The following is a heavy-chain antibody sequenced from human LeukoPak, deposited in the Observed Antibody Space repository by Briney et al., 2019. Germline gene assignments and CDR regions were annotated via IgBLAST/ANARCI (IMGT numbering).Heavy chain of an antibody. J-gene: IGHJ4*02. CDR3: ATIPGYSSGWYGGYDY. CDR2: IRYDGSNK. Sequence: PGGSLRLSCAASGFTFSSYGMHWVRQAPGKGLEWVAFIRYDGSNKYYADSVKGRFTISRDNSKNTLYLQMNSLRAEDTAVYYCATIPGYSSGWYGGYDYWGQGTLVTVSS. D-gene: IGHD6-19*01. V-gene: IGHV3-30*02. CDR1: GFTFSSYG.